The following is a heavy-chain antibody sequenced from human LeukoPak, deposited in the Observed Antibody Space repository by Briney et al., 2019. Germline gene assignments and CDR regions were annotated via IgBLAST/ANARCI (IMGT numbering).Heavy chain of an antibody. CDR1: GGTFSSYA. Sequence: SVTVSFKASGGTFSSYAISWVRQAPGQGLEWMGGIIPIFGTANYAQKFQGRVTITTDESTSTAYMELSSLRSEDTAVYYCARVATVTSNWFDPWGQGTLVTVSS. V-gene: IGHV1-69*05. D-gene: IGHD4-17*01. J-gene: IGHJ5*02. CDR2: IIPIFGTA. CDR3: ARVATVTSNWFDP.